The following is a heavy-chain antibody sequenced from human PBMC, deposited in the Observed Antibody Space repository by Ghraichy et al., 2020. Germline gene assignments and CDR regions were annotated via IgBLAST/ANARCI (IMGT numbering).Heavy chain of an antibody. CDR2: IWYDGSNK. Sequence: LSLTCAASGFTFSSYGMHWVRQAPGKGLEWVAVIWYDGSNKYYADSVKGRFTISRDNSKNTLYLQMNSLRAEDTAVYYCAFSRDGYNKGDIIQRGYGMDVWGQGTTVTVSS. J-gene: IGHJ6*02. CDR3: AFSRDGYNKGDIIQRGYGMDV. D-gene: IGHD5-24*01. CDR1: GFTFSSYG. V-gene: IGHV3-33*01.